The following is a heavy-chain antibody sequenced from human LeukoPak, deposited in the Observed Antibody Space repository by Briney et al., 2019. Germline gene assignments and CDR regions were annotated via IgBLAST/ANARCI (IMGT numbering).Heavy chain of an antibody. CDR2: ISSSGGST. CDR3: SKDGSYYGSCGYCPVDY. Sequence: GGSLRLSCAASGFTVDGYSMRWVRQAPGKGLEWVSSISSSGGSTYYADSVKGRFTISRDNSKNTLYLQMNRLRAEDTAVYFWSKDGSYYGSCGYCPVDYWGQGTLVTVSS. CDR1: GFTVDGYS. J-gene: IGHJ4*02. V-gene: IGHV3-23*01. D-gene: IGHD3-22*01.